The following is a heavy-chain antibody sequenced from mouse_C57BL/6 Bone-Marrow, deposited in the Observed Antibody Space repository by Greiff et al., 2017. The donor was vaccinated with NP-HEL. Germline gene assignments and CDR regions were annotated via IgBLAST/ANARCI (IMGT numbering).Heavy chain of an antibody. CDR2: ISNGGGST. V-gene: IGHV5-12*01. J-gene: IGHJ4*01. Sequence: EVKLMESGGGLVQPGGSLKLSCAASGFTFSDYYMYWVRQTPEKRLEWVAYISNGGGSTYYPDTVKGRFTISRDNAKNTLYLQMSRLKSEDTAMYYCARRGPYYYGSRELYYAMDYWGQGTSVTVSS. D-gene: IGHD1-1*01. CDR3: ARRGPYYYGSRELYYAMDY. CDR1: GFTFSDYY.